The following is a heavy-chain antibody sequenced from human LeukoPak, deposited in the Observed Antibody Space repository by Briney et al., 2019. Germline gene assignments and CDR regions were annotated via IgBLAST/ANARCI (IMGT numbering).Heavy chain of an antibody. CDR3: AKGSGSNTG. V-gene: IGHV3-23*01. Sequence: GGSLRLSCAASGFTFSSYWMSWVRQAPGKGLEWVSSISGSGGSTYYADSVKGRFTISRDNSKNMLYLQMNSLRADDTAVYYCAKGSGSNTGWGQGTLVTVSS. CDR2: ISGSGGST. D-gene: IGHD1-26*01. J-gene: IGHJ4*02. CDR1: GFTFSSYW.